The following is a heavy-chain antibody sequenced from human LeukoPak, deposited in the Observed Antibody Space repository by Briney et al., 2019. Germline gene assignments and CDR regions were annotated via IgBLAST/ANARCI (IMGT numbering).Heavy chain of an antibody. CDR3: TRDLMDYDVSTGLHHYYMDV. V-gene: IGHV3-21*01. J-gene: IGHJ6*02. CDR1: GFTFSNYS. CDR2: ISGSNSYI. Sequence: KSGGSLRLSCVASGFTFSNYSMNWVRQAPGKGLEWVSSISGSNSYIYYADSVRGRFTISRDNAKNTLYLQMNTLRVEDTAVYYCTRDLMDYDVSTGLHHYYMDVWGQGTTVTVSS. D-gene: IGHD3-9*01.